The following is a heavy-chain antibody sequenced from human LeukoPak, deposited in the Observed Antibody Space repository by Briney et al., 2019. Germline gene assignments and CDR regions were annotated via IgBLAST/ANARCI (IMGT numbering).Heavy chain of an antibody. D-gene: IGHD1-26*01. V-gene: IGHV4-61*02. CDR2: IYNTGST. CDR1: GGSITSGNFY. CDR3: ARGVGSSESNYFDP. Sequence: SGTLSLTCTVSGGSITSGNFYWSWIRQPAGKGLEWIGRIYNTGSTNYNPSLKSRVTISVDRSKNQFSLMLKSVTAADTAVYYCARGVGSSESNYFDPWGQGTQATVSS. J-gene: IGHJ5*02.